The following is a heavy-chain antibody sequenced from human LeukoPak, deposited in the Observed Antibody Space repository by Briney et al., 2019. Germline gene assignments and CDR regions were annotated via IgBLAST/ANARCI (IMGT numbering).Heavy chain of an antibody. CDR1: GYIFTSYD. CDR3: ARMGCSSTSCYHAFDI. Sequence: ASVKVSCKSSGYIFTSYDIYWVRQATGQGLEWMGWINAGSGNTKYSQKFQGRVTITRDTSASTAYMELSSLRSEDTAVYYCARMGCSSTSCYHAFDIWGQGTMVTVSS. V-gene: IGHV1-3*01. D-gene: IGHD2-2*01. J-gene: IGHJ3*02. CDR2: INAGSGNT.